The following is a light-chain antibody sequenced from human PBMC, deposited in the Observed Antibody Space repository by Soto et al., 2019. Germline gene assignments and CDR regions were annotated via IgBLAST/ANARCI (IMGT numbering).Light chain of an antibody. Sequence: DIQMTQSPSTLSASVGDRVTITCRASQSISSWLAWYQQKPGKAPKLLIYKASSLESGVPSRFSGSGSGTEFTLTISSLQPDNFATYYCQQYNSSPTFGQGTKGE. CDR2: KAS. J-gene: IGKJ1*01. CDR3: QQYNSSPT. CDR1: QSISSW. V-gene: IGKV1-5*03.